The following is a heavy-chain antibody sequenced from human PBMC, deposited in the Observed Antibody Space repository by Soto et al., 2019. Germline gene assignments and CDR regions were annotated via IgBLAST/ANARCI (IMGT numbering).Heavy chain of an antibody. CDR3: ARDRKGSSWTPDYYYYYGMDV. V-gene: IGHV1-18*01. J-gene: IGHJ6*02. CDR2: ISAYNGNT. CDR1: GYTFPSYG. D-gene: IGHD6-13*01. Sequence: ASVKVSCKASGYTFPSYGISWVRQAPGQGLEWMGWISAYNGNTNYAQKLQGRVTMTTDTSTSTAYMELRSLRSDDTAVYYCARDRKGSSWTPDYYYYYGMDVWGQGTTVTVSS.